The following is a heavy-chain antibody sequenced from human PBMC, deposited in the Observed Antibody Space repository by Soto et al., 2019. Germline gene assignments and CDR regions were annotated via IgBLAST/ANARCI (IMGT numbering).Heavy chain of an antibody. CDR2: ISGSGSPI. Sequence: EVQLVESGGGLVQPGGSLRLSCADSGFTFSDYKMIWVRQAPGKGLEWVSYISGSGSPIYYADSVKGRFTISRDNAKTSLYLQMSSLRVEDAAVYYCAAGHWYFDPWGRGTLVTVSS. CDR3: AAGHWYFDP. J-gene: IGHJ2*01. V-gene: IGHV3-48*01. CDR1: GFTFSDYK. D-gene: IGHD3-10*01.